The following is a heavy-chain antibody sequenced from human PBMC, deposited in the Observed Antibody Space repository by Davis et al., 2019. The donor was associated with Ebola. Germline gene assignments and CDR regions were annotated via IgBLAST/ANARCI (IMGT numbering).Heavy chain of an antibody. CDR2: IDTDGSST. CDR1: GFTFTSKW. D-gene: IGHD3-16*01. Sequence: HTGGSLRLSCAASGFTFTSKWMHWVRQAPGRGLVWVAHIDTDGSSTSYADSVEGRFTISRDDANNIVYLQMNSLRDDDTAVYYCARGGGGLDYWGQGTLVTVSS. CDR3: ARGGGGLDY. J-gene: IGHJ4*02. V-gene: IGHV3-74*01.